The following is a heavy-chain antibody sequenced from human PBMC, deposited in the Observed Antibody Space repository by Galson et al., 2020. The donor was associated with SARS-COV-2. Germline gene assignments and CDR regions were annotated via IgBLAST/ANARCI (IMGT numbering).Heavy chain of an antibody. CDR2: LRYDGTNK. J-gene: IGHJ4*02. V-gene: IGHV3-30*02. D-gene: IGHD1-1*01. CDR3: AKDYRGDGATPYYFDY. Sequence: GGYLRLSCAASGFTFSNSGMHWVRQAPGKGLEWVTLLRYDGTNKYYADSVTGRFTISRDNSRNTLYLQMNSLRAEDTAVYYCAKDYRGDGATPYYFDYWGQGTLFTVSS. CDR1: GFTFSNSG.